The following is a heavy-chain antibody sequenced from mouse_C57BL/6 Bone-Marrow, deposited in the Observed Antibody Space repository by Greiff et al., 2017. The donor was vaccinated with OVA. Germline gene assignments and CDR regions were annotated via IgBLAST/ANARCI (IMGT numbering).Heavy chain of an antibody. Sequence: VQLQQSGAELMKPGASVKLSCKATGYTFTGYWIEWVKQRPGHGLEWIGEILPGSGSTNYNEKFKGKATLTADTSSNTAYMQLRSLTTEDSANYSCVSYFLLRYGYFDVWGTGTTLTVSS. J-gene: IGHJ1*03. CDR3: VSYFLLRYGYFDV. CDR2: ILPGSGST. V-gene: IGHV1-9*01. D-gene: IGHD1-1*01. CDR1: GYTFTGYW.